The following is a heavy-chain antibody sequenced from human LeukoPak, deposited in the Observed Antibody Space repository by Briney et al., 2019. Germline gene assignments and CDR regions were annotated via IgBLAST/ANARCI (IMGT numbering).Heavy chain of an antibody. V-gene: IGHV5-51*01. CDR3: ARFDYYDSRGYLSAFDI. J-gene: IGHJ3*02. D-gene: IGHD3-22*01. CDR2: IYPGDSDT. CDR1: GYSFTSFW. Sequence: GESLKISCKGSGYSFTSFWIGWVRQMPGKGLEWMGIIYPGDSDTRYSPSFQGQVTLSADKSISTAYLQRSSLKASDTAIYYCARFDYYDSRGYLSAFDIWGQGTMVTVSS.